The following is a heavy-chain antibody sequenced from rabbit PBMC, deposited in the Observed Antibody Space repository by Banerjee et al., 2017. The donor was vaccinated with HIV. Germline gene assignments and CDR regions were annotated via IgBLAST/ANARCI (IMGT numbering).Heavy chain of an antibody. D-gene: IGHD4-1*01. Sequence: QSLEESGGDLVKPGASLTLTCTASGIDFNSVYYMCWVRQAPGKGLEWLACIYAGGRGTTYYATWAKGRFTISKTSSTTVTLQMTSLTAADTATYFCARDLAGVIGWNFNLWGPGTLVTV. J-gene: IGHJ4*01. V-gene: IGHV1S40*01. CDR2: IYAGGRGTT. CDR1: GIDFNSVYY. CDR3: ARDLAGVIGWNFNL.